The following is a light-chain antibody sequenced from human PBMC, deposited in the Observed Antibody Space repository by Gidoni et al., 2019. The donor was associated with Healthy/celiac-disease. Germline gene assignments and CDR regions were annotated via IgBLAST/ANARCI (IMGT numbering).Light chain of an antibody. CDR2: GHL. Sequence: QSVLTQPPSVSGAPGQRVTISCTGSSSNIGAGYDVHWYQQRPGTATKLRIYGHLNPPSGVPDRFSGSKSGTSASRAITGLQAEDEADDYCQSYDSSLSGLYVFGTGTKVTVL. CDR3: QSYDSSLSGLYV. J-gene: IGLJ1*01. V-gene: IGLV1-40*01. CDR1: SSNIGAGYD.